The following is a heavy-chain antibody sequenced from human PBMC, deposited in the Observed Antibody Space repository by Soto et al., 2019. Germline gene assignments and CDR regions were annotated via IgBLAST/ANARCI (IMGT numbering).Heavy chain of an antibody. Sequence: ASVKASCEDPGSTFASYRISWVPQAHETGVEWMGWIRAYNGNTNYAQKLQGRVTMTTDTSTSTAYMELRSLRSDVMAVYSCASAVLADSGDFGWFD. V-gene: IGHV1-18*03. CDR2: IRAYNGNT. CDR3: ASAVLADSGDFGWFD. CDR1: GSTFASYR. D-gene: IGHD4-17*01. J-gene: IGHJ5*01.